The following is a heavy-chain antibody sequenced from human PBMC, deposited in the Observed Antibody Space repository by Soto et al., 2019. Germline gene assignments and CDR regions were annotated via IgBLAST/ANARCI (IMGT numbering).Heavy chain of an antibody. CDR3: AKYYFDSTGSHYYYYGMGV. D-gene: IGHD3-22*01. CDR2: VSYSGST. Sequence: SSETLSLTCSVSGGSISSSSYYWGWIRQPPGKGLEWIGSVSYSGSTYYNPSLKSRVTISVDTSKNQFSLKLSSVTAADTAVYYCAKYYFDSTGSHYYYYGMGVWGQGTSVTVSS. CDR1: GGSISSSSYY. V-gene: IGHV4-39*01. J-gene: IGHJ6*02.